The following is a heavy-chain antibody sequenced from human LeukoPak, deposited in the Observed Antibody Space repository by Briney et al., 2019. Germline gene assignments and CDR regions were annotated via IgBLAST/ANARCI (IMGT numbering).Heavy chain of an antibody. CDR3: ARKYYYDSSGYQPGDAFDI. D-gene: IGHD3-22*01. Sequence: GASVKVSCKASGGTFSSYAISWVRQAPGQRLEWMGGIIPIFGTANYAQKFQGRVTITADESTSTAYMELSSLRSEDTAVYYCARKYYYDSSGYQPGDAFDIWGQGTMVTVSS. CDR2: IIPIFGTA. V-gene: IGHV1-69*13. CDR1: GGTFSSYA. J-gene: IGHJ3*02.